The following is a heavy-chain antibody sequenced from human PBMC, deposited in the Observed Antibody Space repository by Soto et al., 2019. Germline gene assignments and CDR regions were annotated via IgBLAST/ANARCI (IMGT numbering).Heavy chain of an antibody. D-gene: IGHD3-10*01. CDR3: ARDYYGSGSYYLDY. Sequence: EVQLVESGGGLVKPGGSLRLSCAASGFTFSSYSMNWVRQAPGKGLEWVSSISSSSSYIYYADSVKGRFTIARDNAKNSLYLQMNSLRAEDTAVYYCARDYYGSGSYYLDYWGQGTLVTVSS. CDR2: ISSSSSYI. V-gene: IGHV3-21*01. J-gene: IGHJ4*02. CDR1: GFTFSSYS.